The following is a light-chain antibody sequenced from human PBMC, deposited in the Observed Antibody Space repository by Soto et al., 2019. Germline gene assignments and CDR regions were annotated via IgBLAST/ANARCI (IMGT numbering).Light chain of an antibody. J-gene: IGKJ3*01. CDR3: QQRSSWPRIT. CDR1: QSVGNY. Sequence: EIVLTQSPATLSLSPGERATLSCRASQSVGNYLAWYQQRPGQTPRLLIYEAFNRAAGIPERFSGSGSGTDFSLTISHLEPEDFALYFCQQRSSWPRITFGPGTKLDI. V-gene: IGKV3-11*01. CDR2: EAF.